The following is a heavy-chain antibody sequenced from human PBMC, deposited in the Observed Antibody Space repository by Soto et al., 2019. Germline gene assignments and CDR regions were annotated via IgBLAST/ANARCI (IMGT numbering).Heavy chain of an antibody. CDR1: GFAFSGYA. CDR3: AKRDGEFAAFDI. V-gene: IGHV3-23*01. CDR2: ISGSGGDT. D-gene: IGHD3-10*01. J-gene: IGHJ3*02. Sequence: GGSLRLSCAASGFAFSGYAMNWVRQAPGKGLNWVSTISGSGGDTYYAGSVKGRFTIFRDNSKNTLYLQMNSLRAEDTAVYYCAKRDGEFAAFDIWGRGTMVTVSS.